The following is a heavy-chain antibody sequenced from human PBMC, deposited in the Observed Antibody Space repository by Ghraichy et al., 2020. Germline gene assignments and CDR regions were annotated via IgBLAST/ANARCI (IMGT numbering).Heavy chain of an antibody. V-gene: IGHV4-38-2*01. J-gene: IGHJ4*02. D-gene: IGHD3-10*01. CDR2: LYHSGST. CDR1: GYSISSAYY. Sequence: SETLSLTCAVSGYSISSAYYWGWIRQPPGKGLEWIGSLYHSGSTYYNPSLKSCVTISVDTSKNQFSLKLNSVTAADTAVYYCAGISDYLNYWGKGALVTVSS. CDR3: AGISDYLNY.